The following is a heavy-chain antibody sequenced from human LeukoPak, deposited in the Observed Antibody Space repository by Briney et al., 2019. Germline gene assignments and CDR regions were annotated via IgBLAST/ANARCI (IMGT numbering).Heavy chain of an antibody. D-gene: IGHD6-13*01. Sequence: ASVKVSCKASGGTFSSYAISWVRQAPGQGLEWMGGIIPIFGTANYAQKFQGRVTITADESTSTACMELSSLRSEDTAVYYCAPIGRYSSSWKLDWGQGTLVTVSS. CDR2: IIPIFGTA. J-gene: IGHJ4*02. CDR1: GGTFSSYA. CDR3: APIGRYSSSWKLD. V-gene: IGHV1-69*01.